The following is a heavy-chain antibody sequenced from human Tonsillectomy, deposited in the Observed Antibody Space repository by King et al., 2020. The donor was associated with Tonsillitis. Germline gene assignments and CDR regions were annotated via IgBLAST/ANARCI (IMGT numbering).Heavy chain of an antibody. CDR1: GFSLSGYW. Sequence: VQLVESGGALVQPGGSLRLSCEASGFSLSGYWMSWVRQAPGRGLEWVANIDQNGDVMYNEDSVRGRFTISRDTAKNSLYLQMNSLRSDDTALYYCARRPTPEYPISWFDHWGQGILVTVSS. J-gene: IGHJ5*02. D-gene: IGHD2/OR15-2a*01. CDR2: IDQNGDVM. V-gene: IGHV3-7*01. CDR3: ARRPTPEYPISWFDH.